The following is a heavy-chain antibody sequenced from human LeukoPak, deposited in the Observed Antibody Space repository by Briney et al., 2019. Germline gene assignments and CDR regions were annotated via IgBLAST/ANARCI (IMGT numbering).Heavy chain of an antibody. D-gene: IGHD3-22*01. Sequence: GGSLRLSCAASGFTLSSYSMNWVRQAPGKGLEWVSSISSSSSYIYYADSVKGRFTISRDNAKNSLYLQMNSLRAEDTAVYYCARDPYDSSGYYFFWGQGTLVTVSS. J-gene: IGHJ4*02. CDR2: ISSSSSYI. CDR1: GFTLSSYS. CDR3: ARDPYDSSGYYFF. V-gene: IGHV3-21*01.